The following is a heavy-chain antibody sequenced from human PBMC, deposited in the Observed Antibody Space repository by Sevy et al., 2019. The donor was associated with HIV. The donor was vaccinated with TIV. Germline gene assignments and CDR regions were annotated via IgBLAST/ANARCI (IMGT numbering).Heavy chain of an antibody. CDR1: GFTFSSYS. CDR3: ARDRAGYSGIDY. V-gene: IGHV3-21*01. CDR2: ISSSSSYI. Sequence: GGSLRLSCAASGFTFSSYSMIWVRQAPGKGLEWVSSISSSSSYIYYADSVKGRFTISRDNAKNSLYLQMNSLRAEDTAVYYCARDRAGYSGIDYWGQGTLVTVSS. J-gene: IGHJ4*02. D-gene: IGHD1-26*01.